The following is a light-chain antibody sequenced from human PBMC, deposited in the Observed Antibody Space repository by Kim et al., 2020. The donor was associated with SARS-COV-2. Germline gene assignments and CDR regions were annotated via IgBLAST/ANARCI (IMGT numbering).Light chain of an antibody. CDR1: QSVYIG. CDR2: GAS. V-gene: IGKV3-15*01. Sequence: VAPGERATLSCRARQSVYIGLAWYQQKRGQPPRLLVYGASTRASGIPARFSGSGSGTEFTLTISGLQSEDFTIYFCQQYNRWPLTFGGRTKVDIK. CDR3: QQYNRWPLT. J-gene: IGKJ4*01.